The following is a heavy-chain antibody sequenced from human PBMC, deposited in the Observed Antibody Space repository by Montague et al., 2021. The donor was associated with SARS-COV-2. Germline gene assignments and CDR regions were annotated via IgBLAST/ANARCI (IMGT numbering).Heavy chain of an antibody. J-gene: IGHJ6*02. Sequence: GSNKNYADSVKGRFTISRDNSKNTLYLQMNSLRGEDTAVYYCARDFNVNRRSGWHYYYYGMDVWGQGTTVTVSS. D-gene: IGHD6-19*01. V-gene: IGHV3-30*03. CDR2: GSNK. CDR3: ARDFNVNRRSGWHYYYYGMDV.